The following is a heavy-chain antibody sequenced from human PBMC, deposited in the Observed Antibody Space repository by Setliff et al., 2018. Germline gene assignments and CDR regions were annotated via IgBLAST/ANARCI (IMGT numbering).Heavy chain of an antibody. CDR1: GFIISDYW. CDR3: ARGVPFDY. Sequence: GGSLRLSCVASGFIISDYWMTWVRQAPGKGLEWVADIRQDGTNKYYADSVKGRFTISRDNAKNSLYLQMNSLRAEDTAVYYCARGVPFDYWGQGTLVTVSS. J-gene: IGHJ4*02. D-gene: IGHD3-10*01. V-gene: IGHV3-7*01. CDR2: IRQDGTNK.